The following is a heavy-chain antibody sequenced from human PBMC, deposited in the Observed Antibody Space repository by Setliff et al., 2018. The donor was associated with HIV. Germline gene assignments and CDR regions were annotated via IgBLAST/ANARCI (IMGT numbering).Heavy chain of an antibody. CDR2: MLYDGSDR. J-gene: IGHJ6*03. CDR3: AKARSEYQLMPWYYYMDV. D-gene: IGHD6-6*01. CDR1: GFTFSSYG. Sequence: PGGSLRLSCAASGFTFSSYGMNWVRQAPGKGLEWVAVMLYDGSDRYYADSVKGRFTISRDNSKKTLYLQMNSLRPEDTAVYHCAKARSEYQLMPWYYYMDVWGQGTTVTVSS. V-gene: IGHV3-30*18.